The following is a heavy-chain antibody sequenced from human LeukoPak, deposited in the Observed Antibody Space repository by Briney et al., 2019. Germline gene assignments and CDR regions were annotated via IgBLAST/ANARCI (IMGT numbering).Heavy chain of an antibody. CDR3: ATCIAAAGTIDY. CDR2: MNPNSGNT. V-gene: IGHV1-8*03. CDR1: GYTFTSYG. D-gene: IGHD6-13*01. J-gene: IGHJ4*02. Sequence: ASVKVSCKASGYTFTSYGISWVRQATGQGLEWMGWMNPNSGNTGYAQKFQGRVTITRNTSISTAYVELSSLRSEDTAVYYCATCIAAAGTIDYWGQGTLVTVSS.